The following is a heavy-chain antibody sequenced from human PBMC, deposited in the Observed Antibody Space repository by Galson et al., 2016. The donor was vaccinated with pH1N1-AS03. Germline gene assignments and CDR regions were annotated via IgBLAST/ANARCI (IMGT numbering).Heavy chain of an antibody. Sequence: SETLSLTCPVSGGSIRNTFYFWGWVRQPPGRGLEWIGSIFYTGSACYNPSLESRVTISIDTSRNQFSLNLASVTAADTAVYYCARTAVSIPGTREWYFDLWDRGSLVTVSS. V-gene: IGHV4-39*07. CDR1: GGSIRNTFYF. D-gene: IGHD1-26*01. CDR3: ARTAVSIPGTREWYFDL. J-gene: IGHJ2*01. CDR2: IFYTGSA.